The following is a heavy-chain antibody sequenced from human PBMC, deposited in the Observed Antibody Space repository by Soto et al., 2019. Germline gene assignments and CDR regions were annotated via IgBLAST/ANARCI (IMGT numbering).Heavy chain of an antibody. CDR2: ISGSGGST. J-gene: IGHJ4*02. D-gene: IGHD3-10*01. Sequence: ESVGGLVQPGGSLRLSCAASGFTFSSYAMSWVRQAPGKGLEWVSAISGSGGSTYYAGSVKGRFTISRDNARNSLYLQVNSLRAEDTAVYYCARAERGYYPYYWGQGTLVTVSS. V-gene: IGHV3-23*01. CDR1: GFTFSSYA. CDR3: ARAERGYYPYY.